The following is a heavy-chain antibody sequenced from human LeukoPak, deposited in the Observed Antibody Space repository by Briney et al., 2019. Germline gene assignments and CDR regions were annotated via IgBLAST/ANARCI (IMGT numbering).Heavy chain of an antibody. D-gene: IGHD3-9*01. CDR3: ARNFDMKGFDP. J-gene: IGHJ5*02. CDR2: INSDNGFT. Sequence: ASVKVSCKASGYTFTGYYMNWVRQAPGQGLEWMGWINSDNGFTKYAQKFQGRVTMTRDTSITTVYMDLTRLTSDDTAVYYCARNFDMKGFDPWGQGTLVTVSS. V-gene: IGHV1-2*02. CDR1: GYTFTGYY.